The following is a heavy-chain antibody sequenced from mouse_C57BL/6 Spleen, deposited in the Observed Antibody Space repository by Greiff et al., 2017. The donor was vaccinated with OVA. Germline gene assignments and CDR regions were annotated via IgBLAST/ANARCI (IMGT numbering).Heavy chain of an antibody. V-gene: IGHV1-69*01. CDR3: AKSWGNYGYAMDY. D-gene: IGHD2-1*01. J-gene: IGHJ4*01. Sequence: QVQLQQPGAELVMPGASVKLSCKASGYTFTSYWMHWVKQRPGQGLEWIGEIDPSDSYTNYNQTLKGKSTLTVDKSSSTAYMQLSSLTSEDAAVYYCAKSWGNYGYAMDYWGQGTSVTVSS. CDR1: GYTFTSYW. CDR2: IDPSDSYT.